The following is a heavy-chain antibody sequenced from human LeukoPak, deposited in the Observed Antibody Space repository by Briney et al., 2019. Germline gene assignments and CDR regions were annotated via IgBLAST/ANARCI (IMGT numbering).Heavy chain of an antibody. CDR2: INHSGST. D-gene: IGHD3-22*01. V-gene: IGHV4-34*01. CDR1: GGSFSGYY. J-gene: IGHJ4*02. CDR3: ATLGQDYYDSSGYYYRY. Sequence: PSETLSLTCAVYGGSFSGYYWSWIRQPPGKGLEWIGEINHSGSTNYNPSLKSRVTISVDTSKNPFSLKLSSVTAADTAVYYCATLGQDYYDSSGYYYRYWGQGTLVTVSS.